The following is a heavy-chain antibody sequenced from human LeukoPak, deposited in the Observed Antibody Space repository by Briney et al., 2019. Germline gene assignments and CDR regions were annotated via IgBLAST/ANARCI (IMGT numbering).Heavy chain of an antibody. Sequence: PSETLSLTCTVSGGSISSYYWSWIRQPAGKGLEWIGRIYTSGSTNYNPSLKSRVTMSVDTSKNQFSLKLSSVTAADTAVYYCARGGRDIVVVVAATASPFDYWGQGTLVTVSS. D-gene: IGHD2-15*01. J-gene: IGHJ4*02. CDR1: GGSISSYY. CDR2: IYTSGST. V-gene: IGHV4-4*07. CDR3: ARGGRDIVVVVAATASPFDY.